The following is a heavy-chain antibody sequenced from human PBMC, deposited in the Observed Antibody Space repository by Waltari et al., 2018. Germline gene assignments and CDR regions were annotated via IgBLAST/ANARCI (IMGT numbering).Heavy chain of an antibody. CDR1: VAAISSYY. CDR3: ARHNSYGGNLLFAFDL. Sequence: QVQLQESAPGLVKPSETLSLPRTVSVAAISSYYCSCIRQPPGKGLAWLGFSNHTGVINYNPSLKSRVTISVDTSKKQLSLKLSSVTAAETAVYYCARHNSYGGNLLFAFDLWGQGTMVTVSS. D-gene: IGHD4-17*01. CDR2: SNHTGVI. J-gene: IGHJ3*01. V-gene: IGHV4-59*08.